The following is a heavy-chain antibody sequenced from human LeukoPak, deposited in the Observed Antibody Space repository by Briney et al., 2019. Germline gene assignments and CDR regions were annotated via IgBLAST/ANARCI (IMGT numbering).Heavy chain of an antibody. CDR2: IRSSGGST. J-gene: IGHJ4*02. D-gene: IGHD6-13*01. V-gene: IGHV3-23*01. Sequence: SAIRSSGGSTYYTDPVKGRFTISRDNSKDTLYLQMNSLRADDTAVYYCAKDFSSSWPPFDYWGQGTLVTVSS. CDR3: AKDFSSSWPPFDY.